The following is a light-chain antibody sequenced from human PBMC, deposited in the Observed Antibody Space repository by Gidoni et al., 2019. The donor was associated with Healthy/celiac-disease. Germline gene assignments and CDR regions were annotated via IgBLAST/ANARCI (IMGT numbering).Light chain of an antibody. CDR1: QSLVYSDGNTY. J-gene: IGKJ2*02. CDR3: MQGTHWPRKCT. CDR2: KVS. Sequence: DVDMTQSTLSLPVTLGQPSSISCRSSQSLVYSDGNTYMHCFQQRPRQYPMRLIYKVSNRDSVVPDRFSGSGSGTNFTLIISSVEDEDVGVYYFMQGTHWPRKCTFGQGTKLEIK. V-gene: IGKV2-30*01.